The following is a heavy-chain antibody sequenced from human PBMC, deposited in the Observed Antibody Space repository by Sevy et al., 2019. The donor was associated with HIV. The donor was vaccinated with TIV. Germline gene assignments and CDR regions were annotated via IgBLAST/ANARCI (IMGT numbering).Heavy chain of an antibody. V-gene: IGHV3-21*06. J-gene: IGHJ4*02. CDR1: GFTFNSYF. D-gene: IGHD3-10*01. CDR2: ISSASSYI. CDR3: ARGDYCGSLYYFDH. Sequence: GGSLRLSCAASGFTFNSYFMNWVRQTPGKGLEWVSSISSASSYIFYAASVKGRFTISRDNAHNSLYLEMNGLRAEDMAIYYCARGDYCGSLYYFDHWSQGILVIVSS.